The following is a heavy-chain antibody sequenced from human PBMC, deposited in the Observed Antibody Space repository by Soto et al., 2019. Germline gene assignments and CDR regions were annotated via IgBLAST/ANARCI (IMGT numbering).Heavy chain of an antibody. D-gene: IGHD3-22*01. V-gene: IGHV1-3*01. CDR1: GYTFTSYA. Sequence: ASVKVSCKASGYTFTSYAMHWVRQAPGQRLEWMGWINAGNGNTKYSQKFQGRVTITGDTSASTAYMELSSLRSEDTAVYYCAREPLSYYYDSSGYFGPPNYGMDVWGQGTTVTVSS. CDR3: AREPLSYYYDSSGYFGPPNYGMDV. J-gene: IGHJ6*02. CDR2: INAGNGNT.